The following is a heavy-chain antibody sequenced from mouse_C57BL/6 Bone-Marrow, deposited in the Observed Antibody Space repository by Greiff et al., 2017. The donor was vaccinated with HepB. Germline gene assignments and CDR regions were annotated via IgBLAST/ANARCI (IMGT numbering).Heavy chain of an antibody. Sequence: QVQLKESGAELARPGASVKLSCKASGYTFTSYGISWVKQRTGQGLEWIGEIYPRSGNTYYNEKFKGKATLTADKSSSTAYMELRSLTSEDSAVYFCARDGYSKPYAMDYWGQGTSVTVSS. CDR3: ARDGYSKPYAMDY. CDR2: IYPRSGNT. V-gene: IGHV1-81*01. J-gene: IGHJ4*01. D-gene: IGHD2-5*01. CDR1: GYTFTSYG.